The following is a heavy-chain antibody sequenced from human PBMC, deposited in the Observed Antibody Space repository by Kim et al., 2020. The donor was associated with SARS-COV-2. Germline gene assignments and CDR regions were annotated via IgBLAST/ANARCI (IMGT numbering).Heavy chain of an antibody. V-gene: IGHV4-59*08. D-gene: IGHD3-22*01. CDR1: GGSISSYY. CDR3: ARRWGYYDSSAYGDWFDP. CDR2: IYYSGST. J-gene: IGHJ5*02. Sequence: SETLSLTCSVSGGSISSYYWSWIRQPPGKGLEWIGYIYYSGSTNYNPSLKSRVTISVDTSKNQFSLSLSSVTAADTAVYYCARRWGYYDSSAYGDWFDPWGLGTLVTVSS.